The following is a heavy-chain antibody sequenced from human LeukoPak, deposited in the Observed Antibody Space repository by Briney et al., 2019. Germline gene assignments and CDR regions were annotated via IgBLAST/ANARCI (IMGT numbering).Heavy chain of an antibody. V-gene: IGHV3-7*04. CDR2: IKEDGSAK. CDR1: GFTFSSCW. Sequence: GGSLRLSCAASGFTFSSCWMNWVRQAPGKGLEWVANIKEDGSAKYYVDSLKGRFTISRDNAKNSLYLQMNSLRAEGTAVYYCARAFSSPNWFAPWGQGTLVTVSS. J-gene: IGHJ5*02. CDR3: ARAFSSPNWFAP. D-gene: IGHD6-13*01.